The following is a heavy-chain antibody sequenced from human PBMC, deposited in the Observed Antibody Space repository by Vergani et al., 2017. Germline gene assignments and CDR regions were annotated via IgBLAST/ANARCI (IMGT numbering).Heavy chain of an antibody. V-gene: IGHV5-51*01. D-gene: IGHD2-15*01. J-gene: IGHJ6*02. Sequence: EVQLVQSGAEVKKPGESLKISCKGSGYSFTSYWIGWVRQLPGKGLEWMGIIYPGDSDTRYSPSFQGQVTIPADKSIRTASLQWSSLQASDTAMYDCARHRGWGLVVVAASPWYYYYGMDVWGQGTTVTVSS. CDR1: GYSFTSYW. CDR2: IYPGDSDT. CDR3: ARHRGWGLVVVAASPWYYYYGMDV.